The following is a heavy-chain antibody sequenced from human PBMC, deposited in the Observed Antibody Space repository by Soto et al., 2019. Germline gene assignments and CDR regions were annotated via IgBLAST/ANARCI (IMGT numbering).Heavy chain of an antibody. CDR3: ARDNWFKMDG. D-gene: IGHD3-10*01. CDR1: GGTFGNFA. Sequence: QVQLVQSGAELKKPGSSVKVSCKASGGTFGNFAISWVRQAPGQGPEWVAGIIPIYGTSNYADDFRGRITLTADESTATAYMELSSLKSEDTAIYYCARDNWFKMDGWGEGTTVIVSS. V-gene: IGHV1-69*01. J-gene: IGHJ6*04. CDR2: IIPIYGTS.